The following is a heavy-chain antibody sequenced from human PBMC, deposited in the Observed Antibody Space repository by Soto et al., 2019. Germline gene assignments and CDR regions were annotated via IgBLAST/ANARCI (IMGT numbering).Heavy chain of an antibody. J-gene: IGHJ6*02. CDR2: INPSADT. V-gene: IGHV4-34*02. D-gene: IGHD3-3*02. CDR3: ARGRRHSHFWNGYEFEGPYGLDV. CDR1: GGSLRNYN. Sequence: QVQLQQWGAGLVKPSETLSLTCAVYGGSLRNYNWTWIRQAPGKGLEWIGEINPSADTNYDSSLTILLSISVDTTKNQFSLILYSLTAADPAVYYCARGRRHSHFWNGYEFEGPYGLDVWGQGTTVTVTS.